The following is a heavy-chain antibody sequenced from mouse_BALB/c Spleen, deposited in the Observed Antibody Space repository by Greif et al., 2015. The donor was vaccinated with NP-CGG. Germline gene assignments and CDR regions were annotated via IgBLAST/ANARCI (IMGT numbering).Heavy chain of an antibody. V-gene: IGHV5-6-5*01. CDR3: ARGPSTMITTHYYAMDY. D-gene: IGHD2-4*01. Sequence: EVKLMESGGGLVKPGGSLKLSCAASGFTFSSYAMSWVRQTPEKRLEWVASISSGGSTYYPDSAKVRFTISRDNARNILYLQMSSLRSEDTAMYYCARGPSTMITTHYYAMDYWGQGTSVTVSS. CDR1: GFTFSSYA. CDR2: ISSGGST. J-gene: IGHJ4*01.